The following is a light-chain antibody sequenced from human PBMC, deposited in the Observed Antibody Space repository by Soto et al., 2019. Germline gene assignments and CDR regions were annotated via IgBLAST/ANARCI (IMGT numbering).Light chain of an antibody. J-gene: IGKJ4*01. CDR2: FAS. V-gene: IGKV3-15*01. CDR1: QSVSNS. Sequence: EIVMTQSPATLSVSPGERATLSCRASQSVSNSLAWYQQKPGQAPRLLIYFASTRATGIPARFSGSGSGTQFTHTITSLQSEDVAVYYCQHYDEWHLTFGGGTKVETK. CDR3: QHYDEWHLT.